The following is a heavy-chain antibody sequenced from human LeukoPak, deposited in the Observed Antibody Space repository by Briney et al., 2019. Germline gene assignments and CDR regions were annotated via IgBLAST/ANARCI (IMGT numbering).Heavy chain of an antibody. D-gene: IGHD5-18*01. CDR3: ARDRGYSYGRFDY. V-gene: IGHV1-69*05. Sequence: ASVKVSCKASGGTFSSYAISWVRQAPGQGLEWMGGIIPIFGTANYAQKFQGRVTITTDESTSTAYMELSSLRSEDTAVYSCARDRGYSYGRFDYWGQGTLVTVSS. CDR2: IIPIFGTA. J-gene: IGHJ4*02. CDR1: GGTFSSYA.